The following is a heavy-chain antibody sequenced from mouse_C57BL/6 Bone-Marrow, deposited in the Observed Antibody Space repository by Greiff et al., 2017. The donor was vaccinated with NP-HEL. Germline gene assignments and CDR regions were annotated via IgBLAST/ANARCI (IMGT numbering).Heavy chain of an antibody. CDR2: INYDGSST. Sequence: EVQLVESEGGLVQPGSSMKLSCTASGFTFSDYYMAWVRQVPEKGLEWVANINYDGSSTYYLDSLKSRFIISRDNAKNIRYLQMSSLKAEDTATYYCARDERYYYGSSDWYFDVWGTGTTVTVSS. J-gene: IGHJ1*03. CDR1: GFTFSDYY. V-gene: IGHV5-16*01. D-gene: IGHD1-1*01. CDR3: ARDERYYYGSSDWYFDV.